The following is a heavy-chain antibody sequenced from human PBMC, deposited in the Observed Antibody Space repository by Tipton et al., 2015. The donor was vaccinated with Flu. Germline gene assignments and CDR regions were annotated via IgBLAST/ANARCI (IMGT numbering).Heavy chain of an antibody. Sequence: QVQLVQSGGEVKKPGASVKVSCKASGYTFTNYGISWVRQAPGQGLEWMGWISAYNGDTQYAQKVQGRVTMTTDTSTNTAYMELRTLRSDDTAVYYCARDSNWVIPACFDYWGQGTLVTVSS. CDR1: GYTFTNYG. CDR3: ARDSNWVIPACFDY. J-gene: IGHJ4*02. D-gene: IGHD7-27*01. CDR2: ISAYNGDT. V-gene: IGHV1-18*01.